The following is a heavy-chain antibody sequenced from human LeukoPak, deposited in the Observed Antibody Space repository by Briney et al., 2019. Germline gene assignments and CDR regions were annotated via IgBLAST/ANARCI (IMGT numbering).Heavy chain of an antibody. V-gene: IGHV4-59*02. Sequence: SETLSLTCTVSGGSVTDYYWSWIRQSPGKGLEWIGYIYYTGTSYNPSLKSRVTISADTSKNQFSLKLISVTAADTAVYYCAKGPLLWNWGQGTLVTVSS. D-gene: IGHD2/OR15-2a*01. J-gene: IGHJ4*02. CDR2: IYYTGT. CDR3: AKGPLLWN. CDR1: GGSVTDYY.